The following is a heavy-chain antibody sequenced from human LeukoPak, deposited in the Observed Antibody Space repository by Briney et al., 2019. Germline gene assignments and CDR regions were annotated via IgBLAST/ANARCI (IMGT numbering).Heavy chain of an antibody. CDR3: ARDWGLA. Sequence: PGGSLRLSCAASGFTVSSNYMSWVRQAPGKGLEWVAVISYDGSNKYYADSVKGRFTISRDNSKNTLYLQMNSLRAEDTAVYYCARDWGLAWGQGTMVTVSS. V-gene: IGHV3-30*03. CDR2: ISYDGSNK. CDR1: GFTVSSNY. D-gene: IGHD3-16*01. J-gene: IGHJ3*01.